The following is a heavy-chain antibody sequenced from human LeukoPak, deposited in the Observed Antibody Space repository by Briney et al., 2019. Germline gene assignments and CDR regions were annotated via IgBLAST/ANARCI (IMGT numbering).Heavy chain of an antibody. J-gene: IGHJ3*02. CDR2: ISYDGSNK. V-gene: IGHV3-30*18. CDR1: GFTFSSYG. Sequence: GGSLRLSCAASGFTFSSYGMHWVRQAPGKGLEWVAVISYDGSNKYYAGSVKGRFTISRDNSKNTLYLQMNSLRAEDTAVYYCAKPRLQLNAFDIWGQGTMVTVSS. D-gene: IGHD5-24*01. CDR3: AKPRLQLNAFDI.